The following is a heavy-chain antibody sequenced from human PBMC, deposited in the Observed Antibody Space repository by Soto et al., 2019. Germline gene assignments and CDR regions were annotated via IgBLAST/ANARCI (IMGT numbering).Heavy chain of an antibody. CDR2: MHPNSGNT. CDR3: ARGSRRRLDIVVCILGNYYRYYLDV. Sequence: QVQLVQSGAEVNKPGASVKVSCKASGYTFTSYDINCVRQATGHGLEWMGWMHPNSGNTGYAQKFQGRVNITRNTSISTAYMELSRLRSEDTGVYYCARGSRRRLDIVVCILGNYYRYYLDVWGKVTTVNVSS. V-gene: IGHV1-8*01. D-gene: IGHD5-12*01. CDR1: GYTFTSYD. J-gene: IGHJ6*03.